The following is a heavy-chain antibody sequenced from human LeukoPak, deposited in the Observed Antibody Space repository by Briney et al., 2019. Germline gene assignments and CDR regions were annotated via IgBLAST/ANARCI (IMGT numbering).Heavy chain of an antibody. J-gene: IGHJ4*02. CDR3: ARGVTTYYYDSSGYYWLDY. V-gene: IGHV1-2*02. D-gene: IGHD3-22*01. Sequence: ASVKVSCKASGYTFTGYYMHWVRQAPGQGLEWMGWINPNSGGTNYAQKFQGRVTMTRDTSISTAYMELSRLRSDDTAVYYCARGVTTYYYDSSGYYWLDYWGQGTLVTVSS. CDR1: GYTFTGYY. CDR2: INPNSGGT.